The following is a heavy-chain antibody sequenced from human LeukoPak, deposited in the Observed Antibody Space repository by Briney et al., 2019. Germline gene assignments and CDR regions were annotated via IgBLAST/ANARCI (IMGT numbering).Heavy chain of an antibody. Sequence: AGSLRLSCAASGFTFSSYWMNWVRQAPGKGLEWVANINQDGTEKYYVDSVKGRFTISRDNAKNSLYLQMNSLRAEDTAIYYCARGIDIWGQGTMVTVSS. CDR2: INQDGTEK. J-gene: IGHJ3*02. CDR1: GFTFSSYW. CDR3: ARGIDI. V-gene: IGHV3-7*01.